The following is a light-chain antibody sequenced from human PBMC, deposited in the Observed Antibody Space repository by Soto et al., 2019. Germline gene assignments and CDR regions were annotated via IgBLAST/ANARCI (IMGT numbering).Light chain of an antibody. CDR1: QSVLYSSNNKNY. CDR3: QQYYNTPFT. J-gene: IGKJ3*01. Sequence: DIVMTQSPDSLAVSLGERATINCKYSQSVLYSSNNKNYLAWYQQNPGQPPKLLIYWASTRESGVPDRFSGSGSGTDFTLTINSLQAEDVAVYYCQQYYNTPFTFGPGTKVYIK. V-gene: IGKV4-1*01. CDR2: WAS.